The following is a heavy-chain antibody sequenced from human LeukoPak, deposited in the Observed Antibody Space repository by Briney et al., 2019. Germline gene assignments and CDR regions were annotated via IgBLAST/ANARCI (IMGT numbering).Heavy chain of an antibody. D-gene: IGHD6-6*01. CDR2: ISWNSGNI. J-gene: IGHJ5*02. CDR1: GFTFNDYA. CDR3: AKDEYSSSSGWFDP. Sequence: PGGSLRLSCAASGFTFNDYAMHWVRQAPGKGLEWISGISWNSGNIGYADSVKGRFTISRDNAKNSLYLQMNSLRAEDTALYYCAKDEYSSSSGWFDPWGQGTLVTVSS. V-gene: IGHV3-9*01.